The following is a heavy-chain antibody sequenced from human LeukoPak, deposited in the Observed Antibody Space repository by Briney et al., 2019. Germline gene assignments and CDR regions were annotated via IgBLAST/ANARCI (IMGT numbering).Heavy chain of an antibody. V-gene: IGHV3-7*03. D-gene: IGHD3-9*01. CDR1: GFTFSNYW. Sequence: GGSLRLSCAASGFTFSNYWVTWVRQAPGKGLEWVANIKPDESEKYYVGSVKGRFTISRDNAKNSLYLQMNSLRAEDTAVYYCAKWGPYDILTGRINWGQGTLVTVSS. CDR2: IKPDESEK. CDR3: AKWGPYDILTGRIN. J-gene: IGHJ4*02.